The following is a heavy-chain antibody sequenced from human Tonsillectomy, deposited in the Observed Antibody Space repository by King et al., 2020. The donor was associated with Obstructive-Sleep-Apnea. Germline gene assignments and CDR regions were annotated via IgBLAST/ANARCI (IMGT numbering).Heavy chain of an antibody. Sequence: QLQLVQSGAEVKKPGASVKVSCKASAYTFTINYIHWVRQAPGQGLEWMGVIDPTVAATTYSQKFQGRVTMTSDTSTSTVHMELSSLRSEDTAVYYCARDRWVRSRGTPDYWGQGTLVTVSS. CDR1: AYTFTINY. CDR2: IDPTVAAT. D-gene: IGHD3-16*01. CDR3: ARDRWVRSRGTPDY. J-gene: IGHJ4*02. V-gene: IGHV1-46*01.